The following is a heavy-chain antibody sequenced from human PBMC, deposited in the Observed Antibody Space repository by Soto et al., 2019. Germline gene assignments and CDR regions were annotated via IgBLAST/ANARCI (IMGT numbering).Heavy chain of an antibody. D-gene: IGHD6-19*01. CDR1: GFTFSSY. CDR3: ARVGYSSGWVPDY. V-gene: IGHV3-7*01. J-gene: IGHJ4*02. CDR2: SMIYI. Sequence: EVLLVESGGGLVKPGGSLRLSCAASGFTFSSYSMIYIYFADSLKGRFTISRDNAKNSLYLQMNSLRAEDTAVYYCARVGYSSGWVPDYWGQGTLVTVSS.